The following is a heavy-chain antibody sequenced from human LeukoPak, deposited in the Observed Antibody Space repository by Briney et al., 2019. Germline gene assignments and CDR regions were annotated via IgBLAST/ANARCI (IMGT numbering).Heavy chain of an antibody. CDR2: IKQDGSEK. D-gene: IGHD3-10*01. CDR1: GFTFSSYW. CDR3: AKGTKGYSGSGSFYLSRDHFISR. Sequence: GGSLRLSCAASGFTFSSYWMSWVRQAPGKGLEWVANIKQDGSEKYYVDSVKGRFTISRDNAKNSLYLQMNSLRAEDTAVYYCAKGTKGYSGSGSFYLSRDHFISRWGQGTLVTVSS. V-gene: IGHV3-7*01. J-gene: IGHJ4*02.